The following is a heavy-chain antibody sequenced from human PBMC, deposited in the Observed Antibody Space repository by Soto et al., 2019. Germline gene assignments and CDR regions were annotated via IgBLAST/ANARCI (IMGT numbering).Heavy chain of an antibody. Sequence: GGSLRLSCAASGFTFSSYAMSWVRQAPGKGLEWVSAISGSGGSTYYADSVKGRFTISRDNSKNTLYMQMNSLRAEDTAVYYCAKDRARGSGSYYDYYYYYMDVWGKGTTVTVSS. CDR3: AKDRARGSGSYYDYYYYYMDV. D-gene: IGHD3-10*01. V-gene: IGHV3-23*01. J-gene: IGHJ6*03. CDR1: GFTFSSYA. CDR2: ISGSGGST.